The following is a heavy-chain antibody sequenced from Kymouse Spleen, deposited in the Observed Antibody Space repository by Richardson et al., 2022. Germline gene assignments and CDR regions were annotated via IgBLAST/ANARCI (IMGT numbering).Heavy chain of an antibody. CDR3: ARPDYGDYYGMDV. D-gene: IGHD4-17*01,IGHD4-23*01. CDR2: INHSGST. J-gene: IGHJ6*02. CDR1: GGSFSGYY. Sequence: QVQLQQWGAGLLKPSETLSLTCAVYGGSFSGYYWSWIRQPPGKGLEWIGEINHSGSTNYNPSLKSRVTISVDTSKNQFSLKLSSVTAADTAVYYCARPDYGDYYGMDVWGQGTTVTVSS. V-gene: IGHV4-34*01.